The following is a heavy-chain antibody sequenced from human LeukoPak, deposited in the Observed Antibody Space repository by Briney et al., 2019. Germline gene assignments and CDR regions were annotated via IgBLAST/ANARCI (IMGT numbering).Heavy chain of an antibody. J-gene: IGHJ4*02. CDR2: IYSGGST. D-gene: IGHD6-19*01. V-gene: IGHV3-66*01. CDR3: ARDPNWGAVAGTVFDY. CDR1: GFLFSSYS. Sequence: PGGSLRLSCTTSGFLFSSYSIHWVRQAPGKGLEWVSVIYSGGSTYYADSVKGRFTISRDNSKNTLYLQMNSLRAEDTAVYYCARDPNWGAVAGTVFDYWGQGTLVTVSS.